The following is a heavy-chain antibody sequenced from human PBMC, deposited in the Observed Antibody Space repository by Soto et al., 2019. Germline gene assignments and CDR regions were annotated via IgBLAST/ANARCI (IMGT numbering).Heavy chain of an antibody. CDR3: ARLRRDGYSRRFDP. J-gene: IGHJ5*02. CDR2: IYYSGST. V-gene: IGHV4-59*08. Sequence: SETLSLTCAVYGGSFSGYYWSWIRQPPGKGLEWIGYIYYSGSTNYNPSLKSRVTISVDTSKNQFSLKLSSVTAADTAVYYCARLRRDGYSRRFDPWGQGTLVTVSS. D-gene: IGHD5-18*01. CDR1: GGSFSGYY.